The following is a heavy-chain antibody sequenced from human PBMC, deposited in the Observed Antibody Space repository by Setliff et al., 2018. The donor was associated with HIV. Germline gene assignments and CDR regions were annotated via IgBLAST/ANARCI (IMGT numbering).Heavy chain of an antibody. Sequence: PGGSLRLSCGASGFTFSSYVMSWVRQAPGKGLEWVSGISGSGGSTFYEDSVKGRFIISRDNSNNMLHLQMNSLRVEDTAIYYCARSSQWLDDSSGYLDHWGQGTLVTVSS. J-gene: IGHJ4*01. V-gene: IGHV3-23*01. D-gene: IGHD3-22*01. CDR1: GFTFSSYV. CDR3: ARSSQWLDDSSGYLDH. CDR2: ISGSGGST.